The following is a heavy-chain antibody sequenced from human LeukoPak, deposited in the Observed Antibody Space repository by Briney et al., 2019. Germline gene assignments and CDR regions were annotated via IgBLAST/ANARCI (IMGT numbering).Heavy chain of an antibody. Sequence: SETLSLTCTVSGGSISSSSYYWGWIRQPPGKGLEWIGSMYYSGSTYYNPSLKSRVTISEDKSKNQFSLKLTSVTAADTAVYYCRIRGYSYVLDYWGQGTLVTVSS. D-gene: IGHD5-18*01. CDR1: GGSISSSSYY. CDR2: MYYSGST. CDR3: RIRGYSYVLDY. V-gene: IGHV4-39*07. J-gene: IGHJ4*02.